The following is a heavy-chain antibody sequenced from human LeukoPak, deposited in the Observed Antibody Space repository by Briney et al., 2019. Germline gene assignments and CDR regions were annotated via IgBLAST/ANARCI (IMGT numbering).Heavy chain of an antibody. CDR2: ISAYNGNT. Sequence: ASVKVSCKASGYTFTSYGISWVRQAPGQGLEWMGWISAYNGNTNYAQKLQGRVTMTTDTSTSTAYMELRSLRSDDTAVYYCARDFHYDILTGYYKYYYYYTDVWGKGTTVTVSS. J-gene: IGHJ6*03. CDR1: GYTFTSYG. CDR3: ARDFHYDILTGYYKYYYYYTDV. V-gene: IGHV1-18*01. D-gene: IGHD3-9*01.